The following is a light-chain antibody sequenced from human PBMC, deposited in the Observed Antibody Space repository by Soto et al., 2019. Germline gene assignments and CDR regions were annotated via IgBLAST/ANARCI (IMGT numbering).Light chain of an antibody. CDR3: QQYNTYPHT. Sequence: AIRMTQSPSSFSASTGDRVTITCRASQGISSYLAWYQQKPGKAPKLLIYAASTLQSGVPSRFSGSGSGTDFTLTVSGLQSEDFATYYCQQYNTYPHTFGQGTKVEIK. CDR2: AAS. J-gene: IGKJ1*01. CDR1: QGISSY. V-gene: IGKV1-8*01.